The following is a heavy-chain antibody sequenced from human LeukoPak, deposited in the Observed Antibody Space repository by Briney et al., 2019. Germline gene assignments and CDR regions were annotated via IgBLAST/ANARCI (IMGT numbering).Heavy chain of an antibody. V-gene: IGHV3-15*01. CDR2: LKSKTEGGTT. Sequence: GGSLRLSCAASGFTLSNTWMSGVPQAPRKGLGWGCRLKSKTEGGTTDDAAPRKSRFTISRDDSKNTLYLQMNNITTEDTAVYYCTTVWTGGSDWGQGTLVTVSS. CDR1: GFTLSNTW. D-gene: IGHD1-1*01. J-gene: IGHJ4*02. CDR3: TTVWTGGSD.